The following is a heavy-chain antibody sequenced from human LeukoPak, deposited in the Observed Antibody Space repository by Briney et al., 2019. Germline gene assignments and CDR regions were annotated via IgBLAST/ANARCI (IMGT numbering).Heavy chain of an antibody. V-gene: IGHV3-11*04. CDR3: ARVGGYCSGGSCYFDY. D-gene: IGHD2-15*01. Sequence: RGSLRLSCAASGFTFSNAWMSWIRQAPGKGLEWVSYISSSGSTIYYADSVKGRFTISRDNAKNSLYLQMNSLRAEDTAVYYCARVGGYCSGGSCYFDYWGQGILVTVSS. J-gene: IGHJ4*02. CDR2: ISSSGSTI. CDR1: GFTFSNAW.